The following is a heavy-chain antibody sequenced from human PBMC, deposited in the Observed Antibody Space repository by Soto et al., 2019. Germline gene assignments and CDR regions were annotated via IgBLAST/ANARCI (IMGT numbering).Heavy chain of an antibody. V-gene: IGHV3-23*01. CDR1: GFIFSAYF. CDR3: AREDGGGPFDY. Sequence: LGSGGGPVQPGGSLRLSCEASGFIFSAYFMTWVRQAPGKGLEWVSGISGPGSDTDYADSVKGRFTISRDNSKNTLFLQMSSLRVEDTAVYYCAREDGGGPFDYWSQGTLVTVSP. CDR2: ISGPGSDT. J-gene: IGHJ4*02. D-gene: IGHD3-10*01.